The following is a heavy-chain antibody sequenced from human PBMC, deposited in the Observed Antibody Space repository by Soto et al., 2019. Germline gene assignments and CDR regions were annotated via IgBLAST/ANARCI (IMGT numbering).Heavy chain of an antibody. CDR1: GGSISSGGYS. V-gene: IGHV4-30-2*01. J-gene: IGHJ4*02. D-gene: IGHD5-12*01. Sequence: SETLSLTCAVSGGSISSGGYSWSWIRQPPGKGLESIGYIYHSGSTYYNPSLKSRVTISVDRSKNQFSLKLSSVAAADTAVYYCARHTDIVSSTVYNWGQGILVTVSS. CDR2: IYHSGST. CDR3: ARHTDIVSSTVYN.